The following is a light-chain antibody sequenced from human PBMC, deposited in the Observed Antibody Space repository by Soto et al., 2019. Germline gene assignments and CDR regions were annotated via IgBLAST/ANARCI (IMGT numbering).Light chain of an antibody. V-gene: IGLV6-57*02. Sequence: NFMLTQPHSVSESPGKTVTISCTGSSGSIATNYVQWYQQRPGSAPTTVIYENNQRPSGVPDRFSGSIDSSSNSASLTISGLKTEVEADYYCQYSDSSNVVFGGGTKVTVL. CDR2: ENN. CDR3: QYSDSSNVV. CDR1: SGSIATNY. J-gene: IGLJ2*01.